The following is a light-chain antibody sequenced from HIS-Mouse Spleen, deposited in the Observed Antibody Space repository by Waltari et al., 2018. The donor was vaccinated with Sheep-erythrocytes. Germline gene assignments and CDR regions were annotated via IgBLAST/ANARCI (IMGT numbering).Light chain of an antibody. Sequence: QSALTQPRSVSGSPGQSVTISCTGTRSDVGGYNNVSWYQQYPGKAPKLMIYDVSKRPSGVPDRFSGSKSGNTASLTISEDEADYYCCSYAGSYNHVFATGTKVTVL. J-gene: IGLJ1*01. CDR2: DVS. CDR1: RSDVGGYNN. V-gene: IGLV2-11*01. CDR3: CSYAGSYNHV.